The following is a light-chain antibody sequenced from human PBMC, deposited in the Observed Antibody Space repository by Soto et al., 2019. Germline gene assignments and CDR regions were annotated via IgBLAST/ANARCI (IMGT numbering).Light chain of an antibody. J-gene: IGKJ2*01. CDR1: QSISSY. CDR3: QQRSNWLYT. V-gene: IGKV3-11*01. Sequence: EIVLTQSPATLSLSPWERATLSCSASQSISSYLAWYKQKPGQAPRLLIYDASNRATGIPARFSGSGSGTDFTLTISSLEPEDFAVYYCQQRSNWLYTFGQGTKLEIK. CDR2: DAS.